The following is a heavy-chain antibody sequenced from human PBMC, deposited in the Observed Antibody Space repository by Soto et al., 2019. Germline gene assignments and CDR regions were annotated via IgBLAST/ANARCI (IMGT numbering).Heavy chain of an antibody. CDR3: ARDQGLDAFDI. Sequence: PVGSLRLSCAASGFTFSSYAMHWIRQAPGKGLEWVAVISYDGSNKYYADSVKGRSTISRDNSKNTLYLQMNSLRAEDTAVYYCARDQGLDAFDIWGQGTMVTVSS. D-gene: IGHD6-25*01. V-gene: IGHV3-30-3*01. CDR2: ISYDGSNK. J-gene: IGHJ3*02. CDR1: GFTFSSYA.